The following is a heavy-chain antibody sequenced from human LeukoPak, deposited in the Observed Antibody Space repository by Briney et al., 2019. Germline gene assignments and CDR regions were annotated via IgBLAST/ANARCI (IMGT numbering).Heavy chain of an antibody. J-gene: IGHJ4*02. CDR3: AKGNNTLSFNFDY. CDR2: ISGDGDTT. V-gene: IGHV3-43*02. CDR1: GFTFRDFS. Sequence: PGGSLRLSCAASGFTFRDFSMHWVRQAPGEGLEWVSLISGDGDTTHYAASVKGRFTIPRDNSKNSLYLQMSSLRVEDTAFYYCAKGNNTLSFNFDYWGQGSLVTVSS. D-gene: IGHD2-15*01.